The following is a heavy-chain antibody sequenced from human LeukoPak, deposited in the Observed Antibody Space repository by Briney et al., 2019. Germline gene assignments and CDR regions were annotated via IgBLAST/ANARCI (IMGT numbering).Heavy chain of an antibody. Sequence: SETLSLTCTVSGGSISTYYWNWIRQPPGKGLEWIGYIFYSGSTNYNPSLKSRVTISVDTSKNQFSLKLSSVTAADTAVYYCARLSYDFWSGNWYWGQGTLVTVSS. CDR3: ARLSYDFWSGNWY. V-gene: IGHV4-59*08. D-gene: IGHD3-3*01. CDR2: IFYSGST. CDR1: GGSISTYY. J-gene: IGHJ4*02.